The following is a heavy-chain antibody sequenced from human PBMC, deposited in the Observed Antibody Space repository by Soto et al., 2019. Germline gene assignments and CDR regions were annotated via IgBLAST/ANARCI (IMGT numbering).Heavy chain of an antibody. J-gene: IGHJ4*02. V-gene: IGHV3-21*01. CDR2: ISKSDYT. CDR1: GFAFNNYG. Sequence: GGSLRLSCTVSGFAFNNYGINWVRQPPGKGLEWVSSISKSDYTYYSDSVKGRFTISRDNAKNSVSLQMNTLRVEDTAVYYCAREDSIIIPAVSDFWGQGTLVTVSS. D-gene: IGHD2-2*01. CDR3: AREDSIIIPAVSDF.